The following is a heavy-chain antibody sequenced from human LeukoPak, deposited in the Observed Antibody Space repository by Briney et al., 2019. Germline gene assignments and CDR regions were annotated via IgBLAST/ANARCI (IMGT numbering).Heavy chain of an antibody. CDR2: INSDGSWT. J-gene: IGHJ4*02. V-gene: IGHV3-74*01. Sequence: GSLRLSCAASGNYWMHWVRQAPGKGLVWVSHINSDGSWTSYADSVKGRFTISKDNAKNTVYLQMNNLRAEDTAVYYCVSFYETHWGRGTLVTVSS. D-gene: IGHD2-2*01. CDR1: GNYW. CDR3: VSFYETH.